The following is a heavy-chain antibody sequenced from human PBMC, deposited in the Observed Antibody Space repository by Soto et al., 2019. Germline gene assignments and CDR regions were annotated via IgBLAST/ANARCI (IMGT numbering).Heavy chain of an antibody. CDR1: GGTFSSYA. D-gene: IGHD3-10*01. V-gene: IGHV1-69*14. CDR2: IMPIFGTA. CDR3: AREGGSGNYRYYAMDV. Sequence: QVQLVQSGAEVKKPGSSVKVSCKASGGTFSSYAISWVRQAPGQGLEWLGGIMPIFGTANNAQKFQGRVTITADKSTSTAYMELSSLRSEDTAVYYCAREGGSGNYRYYAMDVWGQGTTVTVSS. J-gene: IGHJ6*02.